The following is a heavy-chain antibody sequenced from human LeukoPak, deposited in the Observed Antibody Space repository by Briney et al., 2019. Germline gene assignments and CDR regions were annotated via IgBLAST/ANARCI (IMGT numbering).Heavy chain of an antibody. CDR3: AIMHGYYDGTGYWVQ. Sequence: GGSLRLSCAASGFTFASYGMSWVRQAPGKGLEWVSFITTNGGRTSYADSVEGRFTISRDNPRNTLYMQMNSLRDEDTAVYYCAIMHGYYDGTGYWVQWGQGTLATVSS. J-gene: IGHJ1*01. V-gene: IGHV3-23*01. D-gene: IGHD3-22*01. CDR2: ITTNGGRT. CDR1: GFTFASYG.